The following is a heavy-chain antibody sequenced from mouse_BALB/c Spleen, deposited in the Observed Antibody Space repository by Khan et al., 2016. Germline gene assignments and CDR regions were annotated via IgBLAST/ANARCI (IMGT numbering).Heavy chain of an antibody. D-gene: IGHD2-4*01. CDR2: IDPANGNT. CDR3: SGVGYDDEFAY. CDR1: GYNINGNY. V-gene: IGHV14-3*02. Sequence: VQLQQSGAELVKPGASVKLSCTVSGYNINGNYMHWVNQRPEQGLEWIGSIDPANGNTNYDPKFQDKATITADTSSNTAYLQLSCLTSEDTSVCYCSGVGYDDEFAYWGQGTLVTVSA. J-gene: IGHJ3*01.